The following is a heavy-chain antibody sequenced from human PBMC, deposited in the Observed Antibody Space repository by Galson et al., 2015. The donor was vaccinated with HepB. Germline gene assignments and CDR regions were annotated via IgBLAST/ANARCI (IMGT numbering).Heavy chain of an antibody. CDR2: ISTYNGNT. CDR3: ARAGYNSGWYVGDGNFALGV. V-gene: IGHV1-18*04. CDR1: GYTFTSYS. D-gene: IGHD2-15*01. J-gene: IGHJ6*02. Sequence: SVKVSCKASGYTFTSYSISWVRQAPGQGLEWMGWISTYNGNTKYAQRIQDRVTMTTDTSTSTAYMELRSLRSDDTAVYYCARAGYNSGWYVGDGNFALGVWGQGTAVTVSS.